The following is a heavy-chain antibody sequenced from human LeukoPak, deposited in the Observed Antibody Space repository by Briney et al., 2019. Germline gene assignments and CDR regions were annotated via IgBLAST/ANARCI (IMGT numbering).Heavy chain of an antibody. J-gene: IGHJ6*02. V-gene: IGHV3-48*01. D-gene: IGHD5-12*01. CDR1: GFTFNTYS. CDR2: ISSSSSTI. Sequence: PGGSLRLSCVASGFTFNTYSMNWVRQAPGKGLEWVSYISSSSSTIYYADSVKGRFTISRDNAKNSLYLQMNSLRAEDTAVYYCARVGTTYYYGMDVWGQGTTVTVSS. CDR3: ARVGTTYYYGMDV.